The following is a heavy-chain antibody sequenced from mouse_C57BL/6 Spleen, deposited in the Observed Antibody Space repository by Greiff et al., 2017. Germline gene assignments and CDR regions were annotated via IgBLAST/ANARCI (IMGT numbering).Heavy chain of an antibody. J-gene: IGHJ3*01. CDR1: GFSLSTSGMG. CDR2: IYWDDDK. CDR3: ARIDGYSSWFAY. V-gene: IGHV8-12*01. D-gene: IGHD2-3*01. Sequence: VKLMESGPGILQSSQTLSLTCSFSGFSLSTSGMGVSWIRQPSGKGLEWLAHIYWDDDKRYNPSLKSRLTISKDTSRNQVFLKITSVDTADTATYYCARIDGYSSWFAYWGQGTLVTVSA.